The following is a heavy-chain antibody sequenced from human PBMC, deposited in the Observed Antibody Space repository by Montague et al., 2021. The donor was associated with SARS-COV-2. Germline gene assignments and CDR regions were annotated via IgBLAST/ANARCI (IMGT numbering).Heavy chain of an antibody. CDR3: AKVGDILTGYSLINLDA. CDR2: IHSAGRGT. Sequence: SPRLSCAASGFTFSNSPMSWVRQAPGKGLDWVSVIHSAGRGTYYADSVQGRFTISRDNLKNTVYLQMNSLRDVDTALYYCAKVGDILTGYSLINLDAWGQGTLVVVSS. CDR1: GFTFSNSP. J-gene: IGHJ5*02. D-gene: IGHD3-9*01. V-gene: IGHV3-23*03.